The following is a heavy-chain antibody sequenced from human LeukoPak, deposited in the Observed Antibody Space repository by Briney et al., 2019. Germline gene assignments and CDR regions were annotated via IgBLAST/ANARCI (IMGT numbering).Heavy chain of an antibody. Sequence: SVKVSCKASGGTFSSYAISWVRQAPGQGLEWMGGIIPIFGTANYAQKFQGRVTITADESTSTAYMELSSLRSEDTAVYYCARDPAGNCTNGVCYPGYYWYFDLWGRGTLVTVSS. CDR2: IIPIFGTA. J-gene: IGHJ2*01. V-gene: IGHV1-69*13. CDR3: ARDPAGNCTNGVCYPGYYWYFDL. D-gene: IGHD2-8*01. CDR1: GGTFSSYA.